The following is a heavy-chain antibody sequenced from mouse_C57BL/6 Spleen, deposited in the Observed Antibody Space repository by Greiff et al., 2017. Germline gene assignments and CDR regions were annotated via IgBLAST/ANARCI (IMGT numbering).Heavy chain of an antibody. Sequence: EVQLVESGGGLVKPGGSLKLSCAASGFTFSDYGMHWVRQAPEKGLEWVAYISSGSSTIYYADTVKGRFTISRDNAKNTLFLQMTSLMSEDTAMFYCASATVVATGYFHVWRTGTTVPVSS. J-gene: IGHJ1*03. V-gene: IGHV5-17*01. CDR2: ISSGSSTI. CDR1: GFTFSDYG. D-gene: IGHD1-1*01. CDR3: ASATVVATGYFHV.